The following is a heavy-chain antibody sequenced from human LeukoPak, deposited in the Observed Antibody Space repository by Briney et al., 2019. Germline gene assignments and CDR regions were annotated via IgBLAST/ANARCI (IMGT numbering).Heavy chain of an antibody. J-gene: IGHJ4*02. V-gene: IGHV3-9*01. D-gene: IGHD6-19*01. CDR2: ISWNSNDI. CDR1: GFTFDDYA. Sequence: GGSLRLSCAASGFTFDDYAMHWVRQAPGKGLEWVSGISWNSNDIGYADSVKGRFTISRDNAKNSLYLLMNSLRAEDTAVYYCATDVRDEYSSGWYPIGYWGQGTLVTVSS. CDR3: ATDVRDEYSSGWYPIGY.